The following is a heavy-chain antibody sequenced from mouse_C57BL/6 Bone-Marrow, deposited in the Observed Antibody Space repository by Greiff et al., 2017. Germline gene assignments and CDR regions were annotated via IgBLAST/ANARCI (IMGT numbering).Heavy chain of an antibody. V-gene: IGHV1-81*01. J-gene: IGHJ2*01. CDR2: IYPRSGNT. Sequence: VQLQQSGAELARPGASVKLSCKASGYTFTSYGISWVKQRTGQGLEWIGEIYPRSGNTYYNEKFKGKATLTADKSSSTAYMELRSLTSEDSAVYFCASASWDGDYCDYGGQGTTLTVSS. D-gene: IGHD4-1*01. CDR1: GYTFTSYG. CDR3: ASASWDGDYCDY.